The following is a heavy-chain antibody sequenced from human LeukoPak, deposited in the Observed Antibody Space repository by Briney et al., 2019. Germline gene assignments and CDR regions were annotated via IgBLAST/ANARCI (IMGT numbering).Heavy chain of an antibody. J-gene: IGHJ4*02. D-gene: IGHD4-17*01. CDR2: ISISGDRT. Sequence: GGSLRLSCAASGFAFSSHAMTWVRQAPGKGLEWVSAISISGDRTYYAHSVKGRFTISRDNSKNTVYLQMNSLRAEDTAVYYCANEIRPNDYWGQGALVTVSS. V-gene: IGHV3-23*01. CDR3: ANEIRPNDY. CDR1: GFAFSSHA.